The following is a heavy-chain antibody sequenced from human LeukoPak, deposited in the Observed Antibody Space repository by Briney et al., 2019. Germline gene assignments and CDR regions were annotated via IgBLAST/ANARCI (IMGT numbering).Heavy chain of an antibody. V-gene: IGHV4-59*08. J-gene: IGHJ2*01. CDR2: IYYSGST. CDR3: ARQGDGYDWYFDL. D-gene: IGHD5-24*01. CDR1: GGSISSYY. Sequence: SETLSLTCTVSGGSISSYYWSWIRQPPGKGLEWIGYIYYSGSTNYNPSLKSRVTISVDTSKSQFSLKLSSVTAADTAVYYCARQGDGYDWYFDLWGRGTLVTVSS.